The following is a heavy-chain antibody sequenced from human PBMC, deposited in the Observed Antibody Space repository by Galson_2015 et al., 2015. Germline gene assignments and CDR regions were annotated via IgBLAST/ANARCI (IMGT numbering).Heavy chain of an antibody. CDR3: ARLLVVVPAASYWYFDL. J-gene: IGHJ2*01. CDR1: GYSFTSYW. V-gene: IGHV5-51*01. D-gene: IGHD2-2*01. Sequence: QSGAEVKKPGESLKISCKGSGYSFTSYWIGWVRQMPGKGLEWMGIIYPGDSDTRYSPPFQGQVTISADKSISTAYLQRSSLKASDTAMYYCARLLVVVPAASYWYFDLWGRGTLVTVSS. CDR2: IYPGDSDT.